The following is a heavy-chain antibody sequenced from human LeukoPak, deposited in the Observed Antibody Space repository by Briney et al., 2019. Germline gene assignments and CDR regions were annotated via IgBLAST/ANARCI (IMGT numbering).Heavy chain of an antibody. CDR1: GFTFGSHA. Sequence: QPGGSLRLSCEASGFTFGSHAMYWVRQAPGKGLEWVAGIFGSGGSPHYADSVKGRFTISRDSSRNTVYLQINSLRAEDTAVYYCGKTTVGYSSGQKPAWPVDYWGQGTLVTVSS. CDR3: GKTTVGYSSGQKPAWPVDY. J-gene: IGHJ4*02. CDR2: IFGSGGSP. V-gene: IGHV3-23*01. D-gene: IGHD5-18*01.